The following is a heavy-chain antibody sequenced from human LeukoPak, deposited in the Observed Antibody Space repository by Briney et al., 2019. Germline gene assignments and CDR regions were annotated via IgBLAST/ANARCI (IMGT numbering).Heavy chain of an antibody. D-gene: IGHD3-10*01. CDR1: GYTFTGYY. V-gene: IGHV1-2*02. Sequence: ASVKVSCKASGYTFTGYYMHWVRQAPGQGLEWMGWINPNSGGTNYAQKFQGRVTMTRDTSTSTVYMELSSLESEDTAVYYCARGRLLWFGELKTFYFDYWGQGTLVTVSS. CDR2: INPNSGGT. J-gene: IGHJ4*02. CDR3: ARGRLLWFGELKTFYFDY.